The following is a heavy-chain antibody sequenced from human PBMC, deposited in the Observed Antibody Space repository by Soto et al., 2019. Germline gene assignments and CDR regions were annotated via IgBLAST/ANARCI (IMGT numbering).Heavy chain of an antibody. J-gene: IGHJ6*02. CDR3: AREGNGYYGMDV. CDR2: IYSGGST. Sequence: EVQLVETGGGLIQPGGSLRLSCAASGFTVSSNYMSWVRQAPGKGLEWVSVIYSGGSTYYADSVKGRFTISRDNSNNTLYLQMNSLRADDTAVYYCAREGNGYYGMDVWGQGTTFTVSS. CDR1: GFTVSSNY. D-gene: IGHD1-1*01. V-gene: IGHV3-53*02.